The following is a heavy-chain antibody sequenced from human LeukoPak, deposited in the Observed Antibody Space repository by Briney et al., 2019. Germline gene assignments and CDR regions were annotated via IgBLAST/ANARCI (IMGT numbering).Heavy chain of an antibody. CDR3: ARVPRDGYNPDY. V-gene: IGHV1-69*04. J-gene: IGHJ4*02. D-gene: IGHD5-24*01. CDR2: IIPILGIA. CDR1: GGTFSSYA. Sequence: SVKVSCKASGGTFSSYAISWVRQAPGQGLEWMGRIIPILGIANYAQKFQGRVTITADKSTSTAYMELSSLRSEDTAVYYCARVPRDGYNPDYWGQGTLVTVSS.